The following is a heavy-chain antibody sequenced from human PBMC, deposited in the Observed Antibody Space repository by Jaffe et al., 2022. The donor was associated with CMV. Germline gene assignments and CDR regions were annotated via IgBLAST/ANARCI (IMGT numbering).Heavy chain of an antibody. V-gene: IGHV3-23*01. J-gene: IGHJ6*02. D-gene: IGHD3-22*01. CDR1: GFTFSSYA. Sequence: EVQLLESGGGLVQPGGSLRLSCAASGFTFSSYAMSWVRQAPGKGLEWVSAISGSGGSTYYADSVKGRFTISRDNSKNTLYLQMNSLRAEDTAVYYCADYYYDSSGYYYYPVWGQGTTVTVSS. CDR2: ISGSGGST. CDR3: ADYYYDSSGYYYYPV.